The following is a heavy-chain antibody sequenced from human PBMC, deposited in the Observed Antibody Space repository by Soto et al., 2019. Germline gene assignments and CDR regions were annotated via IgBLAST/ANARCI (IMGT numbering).Heavy chain of an antibody. Sequence: GASVKVSCKASGHTFTSYDINWVRQATGQGLEWMGWMNPNSGNTGYAQKFQGRVTMTRNTSISTAYMELSSLRSEDTAVYYCARGYYDSSGYYRRDAFDIWGQGTMVTVSS. CDR3: ARGYYDSSGYYRRDAFDI. D-gene: IGHD3-22*01. CDR2: MNPNSGNT. V-gene: IGHV1-8*01. CDR1: GHTFTSYD. J-gene: IGHJ3*02.